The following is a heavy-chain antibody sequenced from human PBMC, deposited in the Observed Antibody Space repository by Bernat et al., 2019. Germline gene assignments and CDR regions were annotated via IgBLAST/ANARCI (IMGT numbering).Heavy chain of an antibody. CDR2: ISSSSSYT. Sequence: QVQLVESGGGLVKPGGSLRLSCAASGFTFSDYYMSWIRQAPGKGLEWVSYISSSSSYTNYADSVKGRFTISRDNAKNSLYLQMNSLRAEDTAVYYCARDHKDYYGSGSYSGGQGTLVTVSS. V-gene: IGHV3-11*05. J-gene: IGHJ4*02. D-gene: IGHD3-10*01. CDR1: GFTFSDYY. CDR3: ARDHKDYYGSGSYS.